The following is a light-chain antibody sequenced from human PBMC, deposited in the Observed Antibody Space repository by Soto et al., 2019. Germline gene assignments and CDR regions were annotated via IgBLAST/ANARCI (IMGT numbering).Light chain of an antibody. CDR2: DVS. CDR3: SSDTTSSTHVV. V-gene: IGLV2-14*01. J-gene: IGLJ2*01. Sequence: QSALTQPASVSGSPGQSITISCTGTSSDVGSYNYVSWYQQYPGKAPKLMIYDVSNRPSGVSYRFSGSKSGNTASLTISGLQDEDEADYYCSSDTTSSTHVVFGGGTKRTVL. CDR1: SSDVGSYNY.